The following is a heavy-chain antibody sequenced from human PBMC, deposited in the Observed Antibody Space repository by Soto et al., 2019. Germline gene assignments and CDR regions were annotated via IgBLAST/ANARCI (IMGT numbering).Heavy chain of an antibody. CDR2: IYYSGST. J-gene: IGHJ3*02. D-gene: IGHD4-17*01. CDR3: ATLTVTIGLDAFDI. CDR1: GGSISSSSYY. Sequence: QLQLQESGPGLVKPSETLSLTCTFSGGSISSSSYYWGWIRQPPGKGLEWIGSIYYSGSTYYKPSLKRRVTIPVDTSKNQFSLKLSSVTDTDTAVYYCATLTVTIGLDAFDIWGQGTMVTVSP. V-gene: IGHV4-39*01.